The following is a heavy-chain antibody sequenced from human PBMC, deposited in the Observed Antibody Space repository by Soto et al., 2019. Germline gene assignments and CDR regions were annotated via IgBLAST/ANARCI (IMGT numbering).Heavy chain of an antibody. CDR2: IYYSGTS. J-gene: IGHJ4*02. V-gene: IGHV4-31*03. Sequence: ASETLSLTCSVSGGSISSGGYYWSWIRQHPGKGLEWIGYIYYSGTSYYNPSLQNRVTMSVDTSTNQFSLKLSSVTAADTAVYYCARRGISAIGIYFFDYWGQGTLVTVSS. D-gene: IGHD6-13*01. CDR3: ARRGISAIGIYFFDY. CDR1: GGSISSGGYY.